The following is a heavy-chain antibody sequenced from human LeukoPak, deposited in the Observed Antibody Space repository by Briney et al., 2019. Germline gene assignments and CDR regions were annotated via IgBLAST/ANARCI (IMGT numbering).Heavy chain of an antibody. V-gene: IGHV3-23*01. CDR3: AKGSYYDSSGSFYFDY. J-gene: IGHJ4*02. CDR2: ISGSGGST. Sequence: GGSLRLSCAASGFTFSSYAMSWVRQAPGKGLEWVSAISGSGGSTYYADSVKGRFTISRDNSKNTLNLQMNSLRAEDTAVYYCAKGSYYDSSGSFYFDYWGQGTLVTVSS. CDR1: GFTFSSYA. D-gene: IGHD3-22*01.